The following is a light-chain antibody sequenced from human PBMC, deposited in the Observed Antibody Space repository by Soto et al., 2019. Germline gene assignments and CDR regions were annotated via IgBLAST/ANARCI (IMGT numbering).Light chain of an antibody. CDR3: QLYTNCPTWT. Sequence: EIVMTQSPATLAVSPGERATLSCMSSHGVSSNLALYQQKPGQAPRLLIYDVSTRASDIPARFSGRGSGTDFTLIIRDLQSGDFAVYYCQLYTNCPTWTFGQGTKVEIK. CDR2: DVS. J-gene: IGKJ1*01. V-gene: IGKV3-15*01. CDR1: HGVSSN.